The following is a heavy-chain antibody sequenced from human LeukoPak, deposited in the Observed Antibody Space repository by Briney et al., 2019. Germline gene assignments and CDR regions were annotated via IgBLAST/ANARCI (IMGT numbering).Heavy chain of an antibody. CDR1: GFTFSSYS. V-gene: IGHV3-21*01. Sequence: GGSLRLSCAASGFTFSSYSMNWVRQAPGKGLEWVSSISSSSSYIYYADSVKGRFTISRDNAKNSLYPQMNSLRAEDTAVYYCARILSPHGDYWGQGTLVTVSS. CDR2: ISSSSSYI. J-gene: IGHJ4*02. D-gene: IGHD1-26*01. CDR3: ARILSPHGDY.